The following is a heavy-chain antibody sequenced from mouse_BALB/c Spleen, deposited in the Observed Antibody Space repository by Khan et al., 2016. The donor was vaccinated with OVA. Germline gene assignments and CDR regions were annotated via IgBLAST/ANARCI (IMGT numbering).Heavy chain of an antibody. CDR2: INTHSGVP. D-gene: IGHD2-14*01. CDR3: AREEAAYYRNDGGDMEY. V-gene: IGHV9-4*02. J-gene: IGHJ4*01. Sequence: QIQLVQSGPELKKPGETVRISCKASGYTFTTAGIQWVQKMPGKGLKWIGWINTHSGVPKYAEDFKGRFAFSLEISVSTAYLQITNLKNEDTATYYCAREEAAYYRNDGGDMEYWGQGTSVTVSS. CDR1: GYTFTTAG.